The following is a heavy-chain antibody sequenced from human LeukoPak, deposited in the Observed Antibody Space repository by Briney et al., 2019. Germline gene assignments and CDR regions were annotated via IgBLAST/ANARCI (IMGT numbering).Heavy chain of an antibody. J-gene: IGHJ4*02. CDR3: ARQGGIAVAGT. CDR1: GYSISSSYY. CDR2: IYHSGST. Sequence: SETLSLTCAVSGYSISSSYYWGWIRQPPGKGLEWIGSIYHSGSTYYNPSLKSRVTISVDTSKNQFSLKLGSVTAADTAVYYCARQGGIAVAGTWGQGTLVTVSS. V-gene: IGHV4-38-2*01. D-gene: IGHD6-19*01.